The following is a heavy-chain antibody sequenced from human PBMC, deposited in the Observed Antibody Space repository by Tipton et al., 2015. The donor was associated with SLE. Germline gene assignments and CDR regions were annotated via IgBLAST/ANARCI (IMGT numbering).Heavy chain of an antibody. J-gene: IGHJ4*02. CDR3: ARASTPNSYDCSGFYLSFYFDY. D-gene: IGHD3-22*01. V-gene: IGHV4-30-2*01. CDR1: GGSISSGGYY. CDR2: IYHSGST. Sequence: TLSLTCTVSGGSISSGGYYWSWIRQPPGKGLEWIGYIYHSGSTYYNPSLKSRVTISVDRSKNQFSLKLSSVTAADTAVYYCARASTPNSYDCSGFYLSFYFDYWGQGTQVTVSS.